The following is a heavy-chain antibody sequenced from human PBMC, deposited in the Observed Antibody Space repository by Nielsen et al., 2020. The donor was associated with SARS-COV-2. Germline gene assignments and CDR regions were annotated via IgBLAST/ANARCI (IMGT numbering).Heavy chain of an antibody. CDR2: INPTGGST. V-gene: IGHV1-46*01. CDR3: ARKTDQGGYDWFDP. J-gene: IGHJ5*02. CDR1: GYTFTTHY. Sequence: ASVKVSCKASGYTFTTHYIHWLRQAPGQGLEWVGIINPTGGSTSYAQKFQGRVSMTRDTSTNTVYMELSSLKSEDTALYYCARKTDQGGYDWFDPWGQGTLVTVSS. D-gene: IGHD5-12*01.